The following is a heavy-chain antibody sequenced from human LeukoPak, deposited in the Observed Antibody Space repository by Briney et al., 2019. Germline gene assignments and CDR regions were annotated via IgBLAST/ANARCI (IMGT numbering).Heavy chain of an antibody. D-gene: IGHD1-26*01. CDR2: ISAYNGNT. J-gene: IGHJ6*02. CDR1: GYTFTSYG. V-gene: IGHV1-18*01. CDR3: ARGSGRHYYYYGMDV. Sequence: ASVKVSCKASGYTFTSYGISWVRQAPGQGLEWMGWISAYNGNTNYAQKLQGRVTMTTDTSTSTAYMELRSLRSDDTAVYYCARGSGRHYYYYGMDVWGQGTKVTVSS.